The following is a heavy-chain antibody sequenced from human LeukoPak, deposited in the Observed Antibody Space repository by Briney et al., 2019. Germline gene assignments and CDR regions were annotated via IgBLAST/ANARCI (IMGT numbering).Heavy chain of an antibody. D-gene: IGHD2-21*02. Sequence: GGSLRLSCAASGFTFSSYEMNWVRQAPGKGLEWVSTISGSGYSTYYADSVKGRFTISRDNSKNTLYLQMNSLRGEDTAVYYCANDRGIWGAYCGGDCYIDYWGQGTLVTVSS. J-gene: IGHJ4*02. V-gene: IGHV3-23*01. CDR3: ANDRGIWGAYCGGDCYIDY. CDR2: ISGSGYST. CDR1: GFTFSSYE.